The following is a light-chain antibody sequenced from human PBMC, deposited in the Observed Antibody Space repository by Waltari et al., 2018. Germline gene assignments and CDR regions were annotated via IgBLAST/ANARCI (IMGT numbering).Light chain of an antibody. Sequence: EIVLTQSPGTLSLSPGERATLSCRASRSVSSNYLPWYRQKSGQAPSLLIYGASSRASGVPDRFSGSGSGTDFTLTISRLEPEDFAVYYCQQYGSLPCTFGQGTKLEIK. CDR1: RSVSSNY. J-gene: IGKJ2*02. V-gene: IGKV3-20*01. CDR3: QQYGSLPCT. CDR2: GAS.